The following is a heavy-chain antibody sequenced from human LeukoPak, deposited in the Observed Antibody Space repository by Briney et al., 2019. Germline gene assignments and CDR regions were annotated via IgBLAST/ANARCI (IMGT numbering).Heavy chain of an antibody. J-gene: IGHJ4*02. CDR3: AKLSPEKVAATLGVSRSDY. CDR2: IQYDGSNK. D-gene: IGHD2-15*01. CDR1: GFTFSGYG. V-gene: IGHV3-30*02. Sequence: PPGGSLRLSCAASGFTFSGYGMHWVRQAPGKGLEWVALIQYDGSNKYYADSVKGRFTIARDNSKNTLYLQMNSLRTEDTAVYYCAKLSPEKVAATLGVSRSDYWGQGTLVTVSS.